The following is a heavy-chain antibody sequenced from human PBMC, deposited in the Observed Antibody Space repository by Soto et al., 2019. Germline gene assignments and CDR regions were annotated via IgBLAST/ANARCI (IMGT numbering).Heavy chain of an antibody. J-gene: IGHJ6*03. Sequence: ASVKVSCKASGYTFTSYGISWVRQAPGQGLEWMGWISAYNGNTNYAQKLQGRVTMTTDTSTSTAYMELRSLRSDDTAVYYCARVGDIVVVPAAMSTSYYYMDVWGKGTTVTVSS. V-gene: IGHV1-18*01. CDR3: ARVGDIVVVPAAMSTSYYYMDV. D-gene: IGHD2-2*01. CDR2: ISAYNGNT. CDR1: GYTFTSYG.